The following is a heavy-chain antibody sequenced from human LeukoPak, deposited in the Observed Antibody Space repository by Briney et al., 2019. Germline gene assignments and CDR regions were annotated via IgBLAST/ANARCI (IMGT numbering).Heavy chain of an antibody. J-gene: IGHJ4*02. CDR3: ASDIVIVTLKGLD. D-gene: IGHD3-16*02. V-gene: IGHV1-2*02. Sequence: ASVKVSCKASGYSFSDYYMHWVRQAPGQGLEWMGWINPDRGVTNYPQKFQGRVSMTRDTAISTAYMELSSLRSDDTAVYYCASDIVIVTLKGLDWGQGTLVTVSS. CDR1: GYSFSDYY. CDR2: INPDRGVT.